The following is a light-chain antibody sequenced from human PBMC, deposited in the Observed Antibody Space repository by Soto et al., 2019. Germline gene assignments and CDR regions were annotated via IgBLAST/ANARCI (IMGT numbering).Light chain of an antibody. J-gene: IGKJ3*01. CDR1: QSVSNTY. CDR3: QQRTNWPRSFT. Sequence: EIVLTQSPGTLSLSPGERATLSCRASQSVSNTYLAWYQHKPGQAPRLLIYDTSKRATGIPARFSGSGSGTDFTLTISSLEPEDFAVYYCQQRTNWPRSFTFGPGTKVDIK. CDR2: DTS. V-gene: IGKV3-11*01.